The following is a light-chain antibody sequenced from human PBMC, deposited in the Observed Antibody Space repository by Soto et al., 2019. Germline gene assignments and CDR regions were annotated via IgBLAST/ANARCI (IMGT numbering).Light chain of an antibody. J-gene: IGKJ1*01. CDR3: QPYDSFSKT. CDR2: DAS. V-gene: IGKV1-5*01. Sequence: DIQMTQSPSTLSASVGDRVTITCRASQSIRSWLAWYQQKPGKAPQLLIYDASNLESGVPSRFSGSGSGTEFTLTISSLQPDDFATYYCQPYDSFSKTFGRGTKVEVK. CDR1: QSIRSW.